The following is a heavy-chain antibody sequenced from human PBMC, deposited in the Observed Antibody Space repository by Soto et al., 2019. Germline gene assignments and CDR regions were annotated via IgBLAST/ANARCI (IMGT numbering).Heavy chain of an antibody. V-gene: IGHV4-31*03. CDR2: ISYSGST. Sequence: QVQLEESGPGLVKPSQTLPLTCTVSGGSISSGGYYCSWIRQQPGKGLEWIGYISYSGSTYYSPSLKSRVTISVDTSKNQFSLKLSSVTAADTAVYYCARGVLHWGQGTLITVSS. D-gene: IGHD1-26*01. CDR3: ARGVLH. CDR1: GGSISSGGYY. J-gene: IGHJ4*02.